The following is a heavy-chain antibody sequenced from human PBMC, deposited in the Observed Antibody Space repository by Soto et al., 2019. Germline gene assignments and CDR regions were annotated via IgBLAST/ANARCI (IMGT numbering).Heavy chain of an antibody. CDR2: IIPILGIA. J-gene: IGHJ4*02. Sequence: SVKVSCKASGGTFSSYTISWVRQAPGQGLEWMGRIIPILGIANYAQKFQGRVTITADKSTSTAYMELSSLRSEDTAVYYCARYHGSGSYFDYWGQGTLVTVSS. CDR1: GGTFSSYT. CDR3: ARYHGSGSYFDY. D-gene: IGHD3-10*01. V-gene: IGHV1-69*02.